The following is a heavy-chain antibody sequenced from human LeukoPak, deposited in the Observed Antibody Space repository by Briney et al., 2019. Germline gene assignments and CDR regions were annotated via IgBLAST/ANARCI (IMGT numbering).Heavy chain of an antibody. CDR1: GFTFNNYA. CDR3: ARDYADYVGYFFFDY. D-gene: IGHD4-17*01. J-gene: IGHJ4*02. Sequence: GGSLRLSCAASGFTFNNYAMNWVRQAPGKGPEWVSSISGGGETTYYADSAKGRFTISRDNSQNTLYLQMNSLRAEDTAVYYCARDYADYVGYFFFDYWGQGTLVTVSS. CDR2: ISGGGETT. V-gene: IGHV3-23*01.